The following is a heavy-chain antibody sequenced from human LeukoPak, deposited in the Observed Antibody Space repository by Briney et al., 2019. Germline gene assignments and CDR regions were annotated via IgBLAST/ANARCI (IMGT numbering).Heavy chain of an antibody. V-gene: IGHV4-39*01. Sequence: PSETLSLTCTVSGGSISSSSYYWGWIRQPPGKGLEWIGSIYYSATTYYNPSLKSRVSISVDTSKNQFSLKLSSVTAADTAIYYCAKHYMGSSYNRGLDYWGQGTLVTVSS. CDR2: IYYSATT. J-gene: IGHJ4*02. CDR1: GGSISSSSYY. D-gene: IGHD3-10*01. CDR3: AKHYMGSSYNRGLDY.